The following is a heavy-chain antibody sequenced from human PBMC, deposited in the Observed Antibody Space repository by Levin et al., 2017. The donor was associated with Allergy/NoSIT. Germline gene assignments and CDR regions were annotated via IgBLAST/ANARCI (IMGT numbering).Heavy chain of an antibody. CDR2: ISGSGGST. D-gene: IGHD3-22*01. CDR3: AKATGYSFQAKDWYFDR. Sequence: GESLKISCAPSGFTFSSYAMSWVRQAPGKGLEWVSAISGSGGSTYYAESVKGRFTISRDNSKNTLYLEANSLRADDTAVYYCAKATGYSFQAKDWYFDRWGRGTLVTVSS. V-gene: IGHV3-23*01. J-gene: IGHJ2*01. CDR1: GFTFSSYA.